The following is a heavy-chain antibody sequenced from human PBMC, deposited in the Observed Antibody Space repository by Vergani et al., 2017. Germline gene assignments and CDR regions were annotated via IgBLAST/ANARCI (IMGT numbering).Heavy chain of an antibody. V-gene: IGHV3-33*03. Sequence: QVQLVESGGGVVQPGKSLSLSCEASGFIFSDYVMHWVRQAPGKGLEWVAGIWHDGSNEKYVDSVQGRFTISRDNSKNTLYLEMNSLKDEDTAVYYCTTAWGLYYLHGEYFQYWGRGTLVSVSS. D-gene: IGHD3-10*01. CDR1: GFIFSDYV. J-gene: IGHJ1*01. CDR2: IWHDGSNE. CDR3: TTAWGLYYLHGEYFQY.